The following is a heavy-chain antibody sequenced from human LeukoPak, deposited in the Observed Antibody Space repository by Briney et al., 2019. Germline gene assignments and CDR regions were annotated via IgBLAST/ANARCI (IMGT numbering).Heavy chain of an antibody. J-gene: IGHJ5*02. CDR3: ARDGVYLEWLFSQYNWFDP. V-gene: IGHV1-18*01. D-gene: IGHD3-3*01. CDR2: ISAYNGNT. CDR1: GYTFTSYG. Sequence: ASVKVSCKASGYTFTSYGISWVRQAPGQGLEWMGWISAYNGNTNYAHKLQGRVTMTTDTSTSTAYMELRSLRSDDTAVYYCARDGVYLEWLFSQYNWFDPWGQGTLVTVSS.